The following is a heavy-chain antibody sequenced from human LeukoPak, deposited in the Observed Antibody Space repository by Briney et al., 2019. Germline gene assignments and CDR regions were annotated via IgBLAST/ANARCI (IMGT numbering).Heavy chain of an antibody. CDR3: ARVDSSGWYDLFDY. D-gene: IGHD6-19*01. J-gene: IGHJ4*02. Sequence: GGSLRLPCAASGFTFSSYGMHWVRQAPGKGLEWVAVIWYDGSNKYYADSVKGRFTISRDNSKNTLYLQMNSLRAEDTAVYYCARVDSSGWYDLFDYWGQGTLVTVSS. CDR1: GFTFSSYG. CDR2: IWYDGSNK. V-gene: IGHV3-33*01.